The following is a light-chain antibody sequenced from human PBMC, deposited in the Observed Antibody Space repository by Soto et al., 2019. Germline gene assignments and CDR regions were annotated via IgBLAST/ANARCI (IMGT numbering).Light chain of an antibody. Sequence: DIQMTQSPSSLSACVGDRVTITCRASQSISSCLNWYQQKPGKAPKLLIYAASSLQSGVPSRFSGSGSGTDFTLTISSLQPEDFATYYCQQSYSTPYTFGQGTKLEIK. CDR2: AAS. CDR1: QSISSC. J-gene: IGKJ2*01. CDR3: QQSYSTPYT. V-gene: IGKV1-39*01.